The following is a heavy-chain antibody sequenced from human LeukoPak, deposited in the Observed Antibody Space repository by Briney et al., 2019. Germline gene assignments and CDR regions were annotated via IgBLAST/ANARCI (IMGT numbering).Heavy chain of an antibody. J-gene: IGHJ1*01. CDR2: ISGSGVST. D-gene: IGHD6-19*01. Sequence: PGGSLRLSCAPSGFIVSINYMSWVRQAPGKGLEWVSGISGSGVSTYYADSVKGRFTISRDNSKNTLYLQMNSLSTEDTAVYYCATGRSGWPPAYFQHWGQGTLVTVSS. CDR3: ATGRSGWPPAYFQH. V-gene: IGHV3-23*01. CDR1: GFIVSINY.